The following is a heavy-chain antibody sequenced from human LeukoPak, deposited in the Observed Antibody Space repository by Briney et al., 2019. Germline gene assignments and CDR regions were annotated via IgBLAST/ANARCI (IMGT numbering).Heavy chain of an antibody. V-gene: IGHV3-48*04. CDR1: GFTFSSYS. Sequence: GGSLRLSCAASGFTFSSYSMNWVRQAPGKGLEWVSYISSSSSTIYYADSVKGRFTISRDNAKNTLYLQMNSLRAEDTAVYYCASVRGTYQFDAFDIWGQGTMVTVSS. CDR2: ISSSSSTI. CDR3: ASVRGTYQFDAFDI. J-gene: IGHJ3*02. D-gene: IGHD1-26*01.